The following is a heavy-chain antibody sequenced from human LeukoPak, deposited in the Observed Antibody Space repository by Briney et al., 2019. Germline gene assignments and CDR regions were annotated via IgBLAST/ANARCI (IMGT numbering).Heavy chain of an antibody. CDR1: GYTFTSYG. J-gene: IGHJ6*03. Sequence: ASVEVACKASGYTFTSYGISWVRQAPGQGLEWMGWISAYNGNTNYAQKLQGRVTMTTDTSTSTAYMELRSLRSDDTAVYYCARMDSNYVYYYYYYMDVWGKGTTVTVSS. CDR3: ARMDSNYVYYYYYYMDV. D-gene: IGHD4-11*01. V-gene: IGHV1-18*01. CDR2: ISAYNGNT.